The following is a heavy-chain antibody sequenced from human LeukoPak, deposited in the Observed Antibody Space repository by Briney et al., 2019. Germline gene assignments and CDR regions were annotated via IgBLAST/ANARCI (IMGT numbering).Heavy chain of an antibody. CDR1: GGSISSSSYY. V-gene: IGHV4-61*01. J-gene: IGHJ3*02. D-gene: IGHD6-13*01. CDR2: IYYSGST. Sequence: ASETLSLTCTVSGGSISSSSYYWSWIRQPPGKGLEWIGYIYYSGSTNYNPSLKSRVTISVDTSKNQFSLKLSSVTAADTAVYYCASTPGYSSSWYSDAFDIWGQGTMVTVSS. CDR3: ASTPGYSSSWYSDAFDI.